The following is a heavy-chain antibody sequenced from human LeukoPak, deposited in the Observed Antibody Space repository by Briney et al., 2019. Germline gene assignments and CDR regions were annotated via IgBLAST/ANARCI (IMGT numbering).Heavy chain of an antibody. CDR3: AKDKGFLEWLSYFDY. D-gene: IGHD3-3*01. Sequence: PGGSLRLSCGASGFPFGDYAMHWVRQAPGWGLEWVSLISWDGGSTYYADSVKGRFTISRDNSKNSLYLQMNSLRAEDTALYYCAKDKGFLEWLSYFDYWGQGTLVTVSS. J-gene: IGHJ4*02. V-gene: IGHV3-43D*04. CDR2: ISWDGGST. CDR1: GFPFGDYA.